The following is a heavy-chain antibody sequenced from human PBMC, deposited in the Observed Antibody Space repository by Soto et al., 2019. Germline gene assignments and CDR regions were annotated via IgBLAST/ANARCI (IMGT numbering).Heavy chain of an antibody. CDR2: IIPLFGTL. V-gene: IGHV1-69*06. D-gene: IGHD3-10*01. CDR3: ASGSLYGSGSYPVDY. Sequence: SVKVSCKGSGGTFSNHLISWVRQAPGQGLEWVGTIIPLFGTLNYAQKFQGRVTLSADRSTSTAYMELSSLRSDDTAVYYCASGSLYGSGSYPVDYWGQGTLVSVSS. CDR1: GGTFSNHL. J-gene: IGHJ4*01.